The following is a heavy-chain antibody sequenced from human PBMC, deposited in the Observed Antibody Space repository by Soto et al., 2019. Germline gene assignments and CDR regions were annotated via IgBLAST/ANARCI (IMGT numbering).Heavy chain of an antibody. CDR1: GLSHSKSGMC. CDR2: IDWDNVK. CDR3: GRSMRRSSGWELVDY. D-gene: IGHD1-26*01. Sequence: THRLTLTCSFRGLSHSKSGMCVSWIRQPPGKALEWLGLIDWDNVKYYSTSLKTRLIISKDTSKNQVVLTMTNMDPVDTATYHCGRSMRRSSGWELVDYWGQGTLVTVSS. V-gene: IGHV2-70*01. J-gene: IGHJ4*02.